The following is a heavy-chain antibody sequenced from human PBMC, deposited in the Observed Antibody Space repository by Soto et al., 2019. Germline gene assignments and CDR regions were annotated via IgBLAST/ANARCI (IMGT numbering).Heavy chain of an antibody. CDR2: IYYSGST. J-gene: IGHJ5*02. Sequence: SETLSLTCTVSGGSISSGGYYWSWIRQHPGKGLEWIGYIYYSGSTYYNPSLKSRVTISVDTSKNQFSLKLSSVTAADTAVYYCARDGAGLDYGGNYNWFDPWGQGTLVTVSS. CDR3: ARDGAGLDYGGNYNWFDP. CDR1: GGSISSGGYY. D-gene: IGHD4-17*01. V-gene: IGHV4-31*03.